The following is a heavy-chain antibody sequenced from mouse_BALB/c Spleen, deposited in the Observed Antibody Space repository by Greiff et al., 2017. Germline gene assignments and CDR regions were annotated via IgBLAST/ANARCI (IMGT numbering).Heavy chain of an antibody. CDR2: INPYNGDT. V-gene: IGHV1-20*02. CDR3: ARGGTTVVFDY. CDR1: GYSFTGYF. J-gene: IGHJ2*01. D-gene: IGHD1-1*01. Sequence: VQLKQSGPELVKPGASVKISCKASGYSFTGYFMNWVMQSHGKSLEWIGRINPYNGDTFYNQKFKGKATLTVDKSSSTAHMELRSLASEDSAVYYCARGGTTVVFDYWGQGTTLTVSS.